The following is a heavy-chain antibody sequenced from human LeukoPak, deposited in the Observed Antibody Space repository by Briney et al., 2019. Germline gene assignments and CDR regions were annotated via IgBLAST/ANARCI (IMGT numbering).Heavy chain of an antibody. CDR3: ARRRSMRRDIVVVSSRAFDI. D-gene: IGHD2-2*01. CDR1: GGSISSSSYY. Sequence: SETLSLTCTVSGGSISSSSYYWGWIRQPPGKGLEWIGSIYYSGSTYYNPSLKSRVTISVDTSKNQFSLKLSSVTAADTAVYYCARRRSMRRDIVVVSSRAFDIWGQGTMVTVSS. J-gene: IGHJ3*02. CDR2: IYYSGST. V-gene: IGHV4-39*01.